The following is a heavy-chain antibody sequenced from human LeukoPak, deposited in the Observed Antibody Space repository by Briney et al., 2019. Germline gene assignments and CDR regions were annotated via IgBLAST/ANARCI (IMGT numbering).Heavy chain of an antibody. Sequence: ASVKVPCKASGGTFSSYAISWVRQAPGQGLEWMGGIIPIFGTANYAQKFQGRVTITTDESTSTAYMELSSLRSEDTAVYYCAATPKAAGRMSRYFDYWGQGTLVTVSS. V-gene: IGHV1-69*05. D-gene: IGHD6-13*01. J-gene: IGHJ4*02. CDR1: GGTFSSYA. CDR3: AATPKAAGRMSRYFDY. CDR2: IIPIFGTA.